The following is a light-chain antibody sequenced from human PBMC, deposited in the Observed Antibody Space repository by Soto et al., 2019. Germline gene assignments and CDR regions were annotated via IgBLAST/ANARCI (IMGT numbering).Light chain of an antibody. CDR1: NSDVGGYNY. CDR2: DVS. Sequence: QSALTQPRSVSGSPGQSVTISCTGTNSDVGGYNYVSWYQQYLGKAPKLMIYDVSKRPSGVPDRFSGSKSGNTASLTISGLQAEDEADYYCCSYAGSYTGVFGGGTKVTVL. V-gene: IGLV2-11*01. J-gene: IGLJ3*02. CDR3: CSYAGSYTGV.